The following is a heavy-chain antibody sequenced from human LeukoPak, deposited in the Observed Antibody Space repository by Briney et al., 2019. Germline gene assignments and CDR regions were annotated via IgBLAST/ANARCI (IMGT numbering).Heavy chain of an antibody. V-gene: IGHV5-51*01. CDR3: ARRYYGSGSYYNWFDP. D-gene: IGHD3-10*01. CDR1: GXSFTSYW. J-gene: IGHJ5*02. CDR2: IYPGDSDT. Sequence: PGESLKISFKGSGXSFTSYWIGWVRQMPGKGVEWMGIIYPGDSDTRYSPSFQGQVTISADKSITTSYLQWSSLKASDTAMYYCARRYYGSGSYYNWFDPWGQGTLVTVSS.